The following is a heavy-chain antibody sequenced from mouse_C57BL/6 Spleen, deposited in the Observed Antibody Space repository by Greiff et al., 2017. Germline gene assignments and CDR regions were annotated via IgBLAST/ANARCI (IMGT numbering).Heavy chain of an antibody. J-gene: IGHJ1*03. CDR3: ARAELGNRYFDV. V-gene: IGHV1-61*01. D-gene: IGHD4-1*01. CDR1: GYTFTSYW. Sequence: QVQLQQSGAELVRPGSSVKLSCKASGYTFTSYWMDWVKQRPGQGLEWIGNIYPSDSETHYNQKFKGTATLTVDKSSSTAYMLLSSLTSEDAAVYYCARAELGNRYFDVWGTGTTVTVSS. CDR2: IYPSDSET.